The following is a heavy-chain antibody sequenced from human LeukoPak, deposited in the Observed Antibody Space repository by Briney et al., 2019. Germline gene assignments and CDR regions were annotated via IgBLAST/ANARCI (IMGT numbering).Heavy chain of an antibody. Sequence: ASVKVSCKASGYTFTSYYMHWVRQAPGQGLEWMGIINPSGGSTSYAQKFQGRVTMTRDTSTSTVYMELSSLRSEDTAVYYCARSVGEDGYNSVYYGVDVWGQGTTVTVSS. CDR1: GYTFTSYY. V-gene: IGHV1-46*01. D-gene: IGHD5-24*01. CDR3: ARSVGEDGYNSVYYGVDV. J-gene: IGHJ6*02. CDR2: INPSGGST.